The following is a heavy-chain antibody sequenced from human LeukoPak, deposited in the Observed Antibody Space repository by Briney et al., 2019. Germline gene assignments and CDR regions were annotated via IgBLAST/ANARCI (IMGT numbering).Heavy chain of an antibody. J-gene: IGHJ4*02. CDR3: ARSAQTVTTFPLDY. CDR2: IYYSGST. V-gene: IGHV4-31*03. CDR1: GGSVSSGGYY. Sequence: SETLSLTCTVSGGSVSSGGYYWSWIRQHPGQGLEWIGYIYYSGSTYYNPSLQSRVTISVDTSKNQFSLKLSSVTAADTAVYYCARSAQTVTTFPLDYWGQGTLVTVSS. D-gene: IGHD4-17*01.